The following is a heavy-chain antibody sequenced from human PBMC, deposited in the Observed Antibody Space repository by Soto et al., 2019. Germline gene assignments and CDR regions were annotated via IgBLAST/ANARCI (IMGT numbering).Heavy chain of an antibody. CDR3: ARDPRGGRYYETGGYYYTGGNWFDP. V-gene: IGHV1-2*02. CDR2: INPDNGAT. Sequence: QVHLVQSGAEVKKPGASVRVSCKVSGRTFTAYYMHWVRQAPGQGLEWMGWINPDNGATKSPQKFQGRVSMTRDTSITTLYMEMSSLRSDDTAVYFCARDPRGGRYYETGGYYYTGGNWFDPWGQGTLVTVSS. D-gene: IGHD3-22*01. CDR1: GRTFTAYY. J-gene: IGHJ5*02.